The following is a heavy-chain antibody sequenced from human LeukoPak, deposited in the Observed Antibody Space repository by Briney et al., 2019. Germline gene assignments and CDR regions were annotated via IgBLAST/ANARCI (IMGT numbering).Heavy chain of an antibody. CDR1: GYSFTSYW. Sequence: GESLKISCKGSGYSFTSYWIGWVRQMPGKGLEWMGIIYPGDSDTRYSPSFQGQVTISADKSISTAYLQWSSLNASDTAMYYCASRSNSGYEFFDYWGQGTLVTVSP. V-gene: IGHV5-51*01. CDR2: IYPGDSDT. CDR3: ASRSNSGYEFFDY. D-gene: IGHD5-12*01. J-gene: IGHJ4*02.